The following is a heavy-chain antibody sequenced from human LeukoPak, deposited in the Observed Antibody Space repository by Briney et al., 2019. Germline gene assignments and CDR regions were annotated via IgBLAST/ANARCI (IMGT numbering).Heavy chain of an antibody. CDR1: GFTFSSYA. CDR3: ARFIAVAGQYYFDY. J-gene: IGHJ4*02. Sequence: GSLRLSCAASGFTFSSYAMHWVRQPPGKGLEWIGEINHSGSTNYNPSLKSRVTISVDTSKNQFSLKLSSVTAADTAVYYCARFIAVAGQYYFDYWGQGTLVTVSS. CDR2: INHSGST. V-gene: IGHV4-34*01. D-gene: IGHD6-19*01.